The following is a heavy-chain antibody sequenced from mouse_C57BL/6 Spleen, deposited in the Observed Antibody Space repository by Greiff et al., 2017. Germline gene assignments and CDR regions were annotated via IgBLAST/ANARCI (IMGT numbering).Heavy chain of an antibody. CDR1: GYTFTSYW. J-gene: IGHJ2*01. CDR3: ASNWEGFDY. D-gene: IGHD4-1*02. Sequence: QVHVKQPGAELVRPGSSVKLSCKASGYTFTSYWMDWVKQRPGQGLEWIGNIYPSDSETHYNQKFKDKATLTVDKSSSTAYMQLSSLTSEDSAVYYCASNWEGFDYWGQGTTLTVSS. V-gene: IGHV1-61*01. CDR2: IYPSDSET.